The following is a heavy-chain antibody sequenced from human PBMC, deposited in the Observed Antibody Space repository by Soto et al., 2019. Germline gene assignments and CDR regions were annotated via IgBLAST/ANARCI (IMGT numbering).Heavy chain of an antibody. CDR3: GKYAGEGYCSGTSCSYAHKWFDP. D-gene: IGHD2-2*01. J-gene: IGHJ5*02. CDR1: GFTFSSYS. Sequence: PGGSLRLSGAACGFTFSSYSISWVRQAPWKGLEWVSAISGSGVSTYYADSVKGRFTISRDNSKSTLYLQMNSLRAEDTAVYYCGKYAGEGYCSGTSCSYAHKWFDPWGQGTLVTVSS. CDR2: ISGSGVST. V-gene: IGHV3-23*01.